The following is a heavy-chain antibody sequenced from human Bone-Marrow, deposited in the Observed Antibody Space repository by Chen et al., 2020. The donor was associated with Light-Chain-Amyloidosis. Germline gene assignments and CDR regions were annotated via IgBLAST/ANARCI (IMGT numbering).Heavy chain of an antibody. CDR2: VSGSTVST. CDR1: GFNFSSFG. V-gene: IGHV3-23*04. CDR3: TRKGGYFDV. Sequence: EVQLVESGGGLVQPGWSLRLSCATSGFNFSSFGMSWVRQAPGKGLEWVSTVSGSTVSTYYAGAVKGRLIISRDNSKSTLYLQMNSLRAGDTAVYFCTRKGGYFDVWGQGSLVTVSS. J-gene: IGHJ4*02. D-gene: IGHD3-10*01.